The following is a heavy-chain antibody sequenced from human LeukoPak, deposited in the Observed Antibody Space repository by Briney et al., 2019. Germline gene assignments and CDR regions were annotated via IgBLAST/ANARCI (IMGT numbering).Heavy chain of an antibody. J-gene: IGHJ5*02. CDR3: ARVAGWHWFDP. D-gene: IGHD6-19*01. CDR1: GFTVSSNY. CDR2: IYSGGST. Sequence: GGSLRVSCAASGFTVSSNYMSWVRQAPGKGLEWVSVIYSGGSTYYADSVKGRFTISRDNSKNTVYLQMNNMRVDDTAVYYCARVAGWHWFDPWGQGTLVTVSS. V-gene: IGHV3-53*01.